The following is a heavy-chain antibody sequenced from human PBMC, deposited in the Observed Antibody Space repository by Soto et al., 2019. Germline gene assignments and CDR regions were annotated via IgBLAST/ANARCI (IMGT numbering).Heavy chain of an antibody. CDR3: ATENLGYCSSTSCYSWFDP. V-gene: IGHV1-24*01. CDR2: FDPEDGET. CDR1: GYTLTELS. J-gene: IGHJ5*02. D-gene: IGHD2-2*01. Sequence: ASVKVSCKVSGYTLTELSMHWVRQAPGKGLEWMGGFDPEDGETIYAQKFQGRVTMTEDTSTDTAYMELSSLRSEDTAVYYCATENLGYCSSTSCYSWFDPWGQGTLVTVSS.